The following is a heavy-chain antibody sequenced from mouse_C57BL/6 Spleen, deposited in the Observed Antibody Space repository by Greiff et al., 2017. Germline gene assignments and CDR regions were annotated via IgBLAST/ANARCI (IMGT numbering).Heavy chain of an antibody. D-gene: IGHD1-1*01. Sequence: LVESGAELVKPGASVKLSCKASGYTFTSYWMHWVKQRPGQGLEWIGMIHPNSGSTNYNEKFKSKATLTVDKSSSTAYMQLSSLTSEDSAVYYCARGGTTVVARMDYWGQGTSVTVSS. V-gene: IGHV1-64*01. CDR2: IHPNSGST. J-gene: IGHJ4*01. CDR1: GYTFTSYW. CDR3: ARGGTTVVARMDY.